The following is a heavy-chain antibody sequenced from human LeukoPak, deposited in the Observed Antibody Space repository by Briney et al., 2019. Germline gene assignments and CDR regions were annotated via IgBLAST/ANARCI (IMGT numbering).Heavy chain of an antibody. Sequence: SETLSLTCAVYGGSFSGYYWSWIRQPPGKGLEWIGEINHSGSTNYNPSLKSRVTISVDTSKNQFSLKLSSVTAADTAVYYCARPRRWGGSGSYTDWGQGTLVTVSS. J-gene: IGHJ4*02. D-gene: IGHD3-10*01. CDR3: ARPRRWGGSGSYTD. CDR2: INHSGST. CDR1: GGSFSGYY. V-gene: IGHV4-34*01.